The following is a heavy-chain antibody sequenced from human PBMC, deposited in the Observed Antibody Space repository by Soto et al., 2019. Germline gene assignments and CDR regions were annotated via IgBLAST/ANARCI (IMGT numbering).Heavy chain of an antibody. J-gene: IGHJ5*02. CDR3: ARRRHIVVVTAILWFDP. CDR2: IYYSGST. CDR1: GGSISSSSYY. D-gene: IGHD2-21*02. Sequence: SETLSLTCTVSGGSISSSSYYWGWIRQPPGKGLEWIGSIYYSGSTYYNPSLKSRVTISVDTSKNQFSLKLSSVTAADTAVYYCARRRHIVVVTAILWFDPWGQGTLVTVSS. V-gene: IGHV4-39*01.